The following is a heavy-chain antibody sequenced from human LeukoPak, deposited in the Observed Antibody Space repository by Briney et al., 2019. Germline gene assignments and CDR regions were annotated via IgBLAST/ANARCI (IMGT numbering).Heavy chain of an antibody. CDR2: MSWNSGNI. CDR1: GFTFDNYA. D-gene: IGHD6-13*01. V-gene: IGHV3-9*01. Sequence: GRSLRLSCAASGFTFDNYAMHWVRQAPGKGLEGVSGMSWNSGNIVYADSVKGRFTISRDNAKNSLYLQMNSLRTEDTALYYCSKEPRGSSWPYYFDYWGQGTLVTVSS. CDR3: SKEPRGSSWPYYFDY. J-gene: IGHJ4*02.